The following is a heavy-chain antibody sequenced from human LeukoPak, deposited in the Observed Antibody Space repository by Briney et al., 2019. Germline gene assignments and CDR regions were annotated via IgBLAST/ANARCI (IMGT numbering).Heavy chain of an antibody. CDR2: ISGSGGST. J-gene: IGHJ4*02. D-gene: IGHD5-18*01. V-gene: IGHV3-23*01. CDR3: ARGRGYSYGYADY. CDR1: GFTFSSYA. Sequence: GGSLRLSCAASGFTFSSYAMSWVRQAPGKGLEWVSAISGSGGSTYYADSVKGRFTISRDNSKNTLYLQMNSLRAEDTAVYYCARGRGYSYGYADYWGQGTLVTVSS.